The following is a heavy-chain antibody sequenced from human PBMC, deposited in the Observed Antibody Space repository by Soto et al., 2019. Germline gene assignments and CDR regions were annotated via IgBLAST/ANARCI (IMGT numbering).Heavy chain of an antibody. CDR3: VRGVRLHFDL. CDR2: ISGSGNKT. J-gene: IGHJ4*02. Sequence: GGSLRLSCGVSGFTFSTYAMSWVRQAPGKGLEWVSAISGSGNKTFYADSVKGRFTISRDNSKNTLHLHMSSLRVEDTAVYYCVRGVRLHFDLWGQGTLVTVSS. V-gene: IGHV3-23*01. CDR1: GFTFSTYA.